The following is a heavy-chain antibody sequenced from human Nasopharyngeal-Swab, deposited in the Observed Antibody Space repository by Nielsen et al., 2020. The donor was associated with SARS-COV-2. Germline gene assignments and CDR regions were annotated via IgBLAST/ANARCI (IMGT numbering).Heavy chain of an antibody. J-gene: IGHJ5*02. D-gene: IGHD6-19*01. CDR1: GGSISSYH. CDR2: IYTSGST. V-gene: IGHV4-4*07. Sequence: SKTLSLTCTVSGGSISSYHWSWIRQPAGKGLEWIGRIYTSGSTNYNPSLKSRVTMSVDTSKNQFSLKLSSVTAADTAVYYCAREMAVAGTSSPNWFDPWGQGTLVTVSS. CDR3: AREMAVAGTSSPNWFDP.